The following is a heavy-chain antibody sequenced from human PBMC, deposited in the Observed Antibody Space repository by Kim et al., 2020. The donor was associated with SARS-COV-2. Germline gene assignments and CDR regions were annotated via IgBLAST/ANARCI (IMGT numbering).Heavy chain of an antibody. V-gene: IGHV3-23*01. CDR3: AKGLTGYSSSWYYFDY. D-gene: IGHD6-13*01. CDR2: ISGSGGST. J-gene: IGHJ4*02. CDR1: GFTFSSYA. Sequence: GGSLRLSCAASGFTFSSYAMSWVRQAPGKGLEWVSAISGSGGSTYYADSVKGRFTISRDNSKNTLYLQMNSLRAEDTAVYYCAKGLTGYSSSWYYFDYWGQGTLVTVSS.